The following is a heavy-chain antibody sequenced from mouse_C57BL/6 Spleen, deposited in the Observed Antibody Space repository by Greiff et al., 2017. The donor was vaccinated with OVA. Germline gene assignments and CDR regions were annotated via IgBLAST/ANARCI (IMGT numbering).Heavy chain of an antibody. CDR1: GYTFTDYY. Sequence: QVQLKESGAELVRPGASVKLSCKASGYTFTDYYINWVQQRPGQGLEWIARIYPGSGNTYYNEKFKGKATLTAEKSSSTAYMQLSSLTSEDSAVYFCARNPIGEAWFAYWGQGTLVTVSA. D-gene: IGHD2-14*01. CDR2: IYPGSGNT. CDR3: ARNPIGEAWFAY. J-gene: IGHJ3*01. V-gene: IGHV1-76*01.